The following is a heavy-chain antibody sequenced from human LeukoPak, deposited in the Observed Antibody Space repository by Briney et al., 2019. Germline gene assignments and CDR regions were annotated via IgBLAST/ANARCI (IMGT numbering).Heavy chain of an antibody. D-gene: IGHD2-15*01. V-gene: IGHV1-69*05. CDR3: ARDGRGYCSGGSCYYDAFDI. J-gene: IGHJ3*02. CDR1: GGTFSSYA. CDR2: IIPLFCTA. Sequence: ASVNVFCRASGGTFSSYAISWVRQAPGRGLEWVGGIIPLFCTANYAQKFEGRVKITTDESTRTAYMELSSLRSEDTAVYYCARDGRGYCSGGSCYYDAFDIWGQGTMVTVSS.